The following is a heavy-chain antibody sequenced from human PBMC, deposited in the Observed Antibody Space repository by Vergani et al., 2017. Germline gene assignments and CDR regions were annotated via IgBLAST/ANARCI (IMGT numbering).Heavy chain of an antibody. CDR2: IDHTGRP. V-gene: IGHV4-34*01. D-gene: IGHD4-11*01. CDR3: ARVNTETNGHLYYYYYMDV. J-gene: IGHJ6*03. Sequence: QVQLQQWGGGLLKPSETLSLTCVVNGGPFTSYYWTWIRQSPGEGLGWVGDIDHTGRPAYKPSLESRLTMAVNKSRNQFSLTLNSVTATDTAIYFCARVNTETNGHLYYYYYMDVWGQGTAVTVS. CDR1: GGPFTSYY.